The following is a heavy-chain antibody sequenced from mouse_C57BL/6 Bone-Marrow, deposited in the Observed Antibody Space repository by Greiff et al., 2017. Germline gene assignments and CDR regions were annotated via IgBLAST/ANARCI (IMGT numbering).Heavy chain of an antibody. CDR1: GYTFTSYW. D-gene: IGHD1-1*01. Sequence: VQLQQSGAELVKPGASVKMSCKASGYTFTSYWITWVKQRPGQGLEWIGDIYPGSGSTNYNEKFKSKATLTVDTSSSTAYMQLSSLTSEDSAVYYCARYLITSVVHWYFDVWGTGTTVTVSS. J-gene: IGHJ1*03. V-gene: IGHV1-55*01. CDR3: ARYLITSVVHWYFDV. CDR2: IYPGSGST.